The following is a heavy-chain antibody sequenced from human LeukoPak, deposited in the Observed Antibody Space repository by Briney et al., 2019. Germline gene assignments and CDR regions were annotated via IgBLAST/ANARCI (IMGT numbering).Heavy chain of an antibody. Sequence: PGGSPRLSCAASGFTFSSYAMSWVRQAPGKGLEWVSAISGSGGSTYYADSVKGRFTISRDNSKNTLYLQMNSLRAEDTAVYYCARAPDETGTTDYWGQGTLVTVSS. D-gene: IGHD1-1*01. CDR2: ISGSGGST. J-gene: IGHJ4*02. V-gene: IGHV3-23*01. CDR3: ARAPDETGTTDY. CDR1: GFTFSSYA.